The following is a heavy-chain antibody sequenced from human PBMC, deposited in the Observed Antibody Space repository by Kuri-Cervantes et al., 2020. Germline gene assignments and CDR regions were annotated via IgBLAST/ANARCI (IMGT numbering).Heavy chain of an antibody. CDR1: GFTFSSYA. Sequence: GESLKISCAASGFTFSSYAMHWVRQAPGKGLEWVAVISYDGSNKYYADSVKGRFTISRDNSKNTLYLQMNSLRAEDTAVYYCARGPDTNYYDSSGYWGDAEYFQHWGQGTLVTVSS. V-gene: IGHV3-30-3*01. D-gene: IGHD3-22*01. CDR2: ISYDGSNK. CDR3: ARGPDTNYYDSSGYWGDAEYFQH. J-gene: IGHJ1*01.